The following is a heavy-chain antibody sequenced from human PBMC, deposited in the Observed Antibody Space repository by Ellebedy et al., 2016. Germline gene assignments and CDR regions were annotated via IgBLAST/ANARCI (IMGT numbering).Heavy chain of an antibody. V-gene: IGHV3-53*01. Sequence: GGSLRLSXAASGFTVSRNYMSWVRQAPGEGLEWVSIIYSGGSTYYADSVKGRFTISRDNSKNTLFLQVNSLRAEDTAVYYCARVWTPASGSQRAMDYWGRGTLVTVSS. CDR3: ARVWTPASGSQRAMDY. J-gene: IGHJ4*02. D-gene: IGHD1-26*01. CDR1: GFTVSRNY. CDR2: IYSGGST.